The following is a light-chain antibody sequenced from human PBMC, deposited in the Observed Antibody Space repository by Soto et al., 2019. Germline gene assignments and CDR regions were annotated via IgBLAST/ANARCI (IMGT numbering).Light chain of an antibody. V-gene: IGKV3-20*01. Sequence: EIVLTQSAGTLSLSPGERATLSCRASESVSLNYLAWYQQKPGQTPRLLIYGASRRATGIPDRFTAGGSGTDFTLTITRLEPEDFAVYYCQQSGSSPYTFGQGTKLEI. J-gene: IGKJ2*01. CDR3: QQSGSSPYT. CDR1: ESVSLNY. CDR2: GAS.